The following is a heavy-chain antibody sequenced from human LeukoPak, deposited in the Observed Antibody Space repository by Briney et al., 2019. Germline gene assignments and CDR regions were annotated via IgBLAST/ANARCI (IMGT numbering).Heavy chain of an antibody. D-gene: IGHD3-3*01. CDR1: GGPISSYY. CDR3: ARGRFLDAFDI. Sequence: PSETLSLTCTVSGGPISSYYWSWIRQPPGKGLEWIGYIYYSGSTKYKPSLKRRVTISVDTSKNQFSLKLSSVTAADTAVYYCARGRFLDAFDIWGQGTMVTVSS. V-gene: IGHV4-59*01. J-gene: IGHJ3*02. CDR2: IYYSGST.